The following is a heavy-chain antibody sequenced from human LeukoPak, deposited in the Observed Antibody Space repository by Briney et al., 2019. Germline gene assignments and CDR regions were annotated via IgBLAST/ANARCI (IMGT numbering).Heavy chain of an antibody. Sequence: VASVKVSCKASGGTFSSYAISWVRQAPGQGLEWMGWISAYNGNTNYAQKFQDRVAMTTDTSTNTAYMELRSLRSDDTAVYYCAKSIKVALSGAYFDPWGQGTLVTVSS. V-gene: IGHV1-18*01. D-gene: IGHD6-19*01. J-gene: IGHJ5*02. CDR3: AKSIKVALSGAYFDP. CDR1: GGTFSSYA. CDR2: ISAYNGNT.